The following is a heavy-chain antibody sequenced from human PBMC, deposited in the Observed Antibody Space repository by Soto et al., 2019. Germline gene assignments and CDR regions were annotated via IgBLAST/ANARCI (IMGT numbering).Heavy chain of an antibody. CDR3: ARSDCSSTSCYEPYYYYGMDV. V-gene: IGHV5-51*01. J-gene: IGHJ6*02. Sequence: GESLKISCKSSGYSFTSYWIGWVRQMPGKGLEWMGIIYPGDSDTRYSPSFQGQVTISADKSISTAYLQWSSLKASDTAMYYCARSDCSSTSCYEPYYYYGMDVWGQGTTVTVSS. CDR1: GYSFTSYW. CDR2: IYPGDSDT. D-gene: IGHD2-2*01.